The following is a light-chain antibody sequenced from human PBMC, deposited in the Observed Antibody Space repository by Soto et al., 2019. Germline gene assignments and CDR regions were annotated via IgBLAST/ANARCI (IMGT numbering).Light chain of an antibody. CDR1: QSVSSY. V-gene: IGKV3-11*01. CDR3: QQRSSWPIT. CDR2: DAS. Sequence: EIVLTQSPATLSLSPGERATLSCRTSQSVSSYFAWYQQKPGRAPRLLIYDASNRATGIPARLIGSGSGTDFTLTISSLEPEDFAVYYCQQRSSWPITFGQGTRLEIK. J-gene: IGKJ5*01.